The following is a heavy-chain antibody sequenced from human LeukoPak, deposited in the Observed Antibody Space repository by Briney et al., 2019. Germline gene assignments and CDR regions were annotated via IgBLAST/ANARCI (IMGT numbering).Heavy chain of an antibody. CDR2: IYYSGST. D-gene: IGHD1-1*01. CDR1: GGSISSSSYY. CDR3: ARYFGTTGTPNY. J-gene: IGHJ4*02. Sequence: SETLSLTCTVSGGSISSSSYYWGWIRQPPGKGLEWIGSIYYSGSTYYNPSLKSRVTISVDTSKNQFSLKLSSVTAADTAVYYCARYFGTTGTPNYWGQGTLVTVSS. V-gene: IGHV4-39*01.